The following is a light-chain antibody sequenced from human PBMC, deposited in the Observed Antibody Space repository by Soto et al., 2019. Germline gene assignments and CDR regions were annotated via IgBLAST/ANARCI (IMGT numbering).Light chain of an antibody. J-gene: IGKJ2*01. CDR2: GAS. CDR1: QSVSTN. Sequence: EIVLTQSPGTLSVSPGERANLSCRASQSVSTNLAWFQQKPGQAPRLLIYGASTRATGIPARFSGSGSGTEFTLTINSLQSEDLAVYYCQQSNNWPYTFGQGTKLEF. V-gene: IGKV3-15*01. CDR3: QQSNNWPYT.